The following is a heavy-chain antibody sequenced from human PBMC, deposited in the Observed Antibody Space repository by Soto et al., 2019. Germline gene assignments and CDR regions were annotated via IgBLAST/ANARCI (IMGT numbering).Heavy chain of an antibody. J-gene: IGHJ5*02. Sequence: PSETLSLTCAVSGGSISSDNWWSWVRQIPGKGLEWIGEISHSGSTHYNPSLKSRVTIAVDKSKNQLSLKVTSVTAADTAVYYCARGEGIAAGGRNWYDPWGQGTLVTVSS. CDR1: GGSISSDNW. V-gene: IGHV4-4*02. D-gene: IGHD6-13*01. CDR3: ARGEGIAAGGRNWYDP. CDR2: ISHSGST.